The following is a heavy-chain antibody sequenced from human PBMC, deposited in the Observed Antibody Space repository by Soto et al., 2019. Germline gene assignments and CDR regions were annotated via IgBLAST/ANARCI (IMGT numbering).Heavy chain of an antibody. Sequence: QVQLQESGPGLVKPSETLSLTCTVSGDSISTAYWSWIRQPPGKRLEYIGFIYNGGSPNYNPSLESRVTISPDTSKNQFFLKLTSVTAADTAVYYCARGEWFRRGYGMGVWGRGTTVTVS. V-gene: IGHV4-59*01. D-gene: IGHD3-3*01. CDR2: IYNGGSP. J-gene: IGHJ6*02. CDR3: ARGEWFRRGYGMGV. CDR1: GDSISTAY.